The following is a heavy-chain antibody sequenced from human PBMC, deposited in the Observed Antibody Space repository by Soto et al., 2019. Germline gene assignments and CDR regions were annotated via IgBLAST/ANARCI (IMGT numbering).Heavy chain of an antibody. CDR2: IDWDDDK. CDR3: ARNGPNGSGSYYPYYYYYGMDV. J-gene: IGHJ6*02. CDR1: GFSLSTSGMC. D-gene: IGHD3-10*01. V-gene: IGHV2-70*01. Sequence: SGPTLVNPTQTLTLTCTFSGFSLSTSGMCVSWIRQPPGKALEWLALIDWDDDKYYSTSLKTRLTISKDTSKNQVVLTMTNMDPVDTATYYCARNGPNGSGSYYPYYYYYGMDVWGQGTTVTVSS.